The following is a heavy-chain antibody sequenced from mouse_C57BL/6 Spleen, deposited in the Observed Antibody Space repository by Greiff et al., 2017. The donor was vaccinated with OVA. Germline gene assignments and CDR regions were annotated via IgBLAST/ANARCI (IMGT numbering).Heavy chain of an antibody. V-gene: IGHV1-64*01. CDR2: IHPNSGST. CDR3: ARGGDYDGGLFAY. CDR1: GYTFTSYW. Sequence: QVQLKQPGAELVKPGASVKLSCKASGYTFTSYWMHWVKQRPGQGLEWIGMIHPNSGSTNYNEKFKSKATLTVDKSSSTAYMQLSSLTSEDSAVYYCARGGDYDGGLFAYWGQGTLVTVSA. D-gene: IGHD2-4*01. J-gene: IGHJ3*01.